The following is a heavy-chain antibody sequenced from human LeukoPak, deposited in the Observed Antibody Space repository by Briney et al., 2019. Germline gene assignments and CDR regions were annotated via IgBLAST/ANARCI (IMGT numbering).Heavy chain of an antibody. D-gene: IGHD3-16*02. CDR1: GFTFSSYT. V-gene: IGHV3-23*01. CDR3: AKGPEVWGSYRSYYFDY. J-gene: IGHJ4*02. CDR2: ISGSGGST. Sequence: PGGSLRLSCAASGFTFSSYTMSWVRQAPGKGLEWVSAISGSGGSTYYADSVKGRFTISRDNSKNTLYLQMNSLRAEDTAVYYCAKGPEVWGSYRSYYFDYWGQGTLVTVSS.